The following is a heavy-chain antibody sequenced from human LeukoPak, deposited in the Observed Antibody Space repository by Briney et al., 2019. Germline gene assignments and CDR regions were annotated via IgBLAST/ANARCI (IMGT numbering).Heavy chain of an antibody. Sequence: GGSLRLSCAASGFPFSGYWMDWVRQAPGKGMEWVANIKQDGSEKYYAASVRGRFTISRDNAKNSLYLQTNILRAEDTAVYYCSRSLDYLGQGALVTVSS. CDR2: IKQDGSEK. CDR3: SRSLDY. J-gene: IGHJ4*02. CDR1: GFPFSGYW. V-gene: IGHV3-7*01.